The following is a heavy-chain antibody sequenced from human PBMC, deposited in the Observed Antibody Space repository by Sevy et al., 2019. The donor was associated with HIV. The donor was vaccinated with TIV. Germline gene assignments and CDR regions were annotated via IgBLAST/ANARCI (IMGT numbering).Heavy chain of an antibody. J-gene: IGHJ4*02. CDR2: IRYDGSDK. V-gene: IGHV3-30*02. CDR1: GFTFSNFG. Sequence: GGSLRLSCTASGFTFSNFGMHWVRQVPGKGLQWVTFIRYDGSDKYYAASVKGRFTISRDDSKNTLYLQMDSLRAEDTAIYYCAKDLAGPGRRYFDYWGQGTLVTVSS. D-gene: IGHD6-13*01. CDR3: AKDLAGPGRRYFDY.